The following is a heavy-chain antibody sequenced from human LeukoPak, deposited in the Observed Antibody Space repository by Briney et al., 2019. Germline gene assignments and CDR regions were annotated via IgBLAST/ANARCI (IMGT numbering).Heavy chain of an antibody. J-gene: IGHJ6*03. V-gene: IGHV4-4*02. D-gene: IGHD4-17*01. Sequence: SETLSLTCAVSGGSISSSNWWSWVRQPPGKGLEWIGEIYHSGSTNYNPSLKSRVTISVDTSKNQFSLKLSSVTAADTAVYYCARVARSSVTTYYYYYYMDVWGKGTTVTISS. CDR2: IYHSGST. CDR3: ARVARSSVTTYYYYYYMDV. CDR1: GGSISSSNW.